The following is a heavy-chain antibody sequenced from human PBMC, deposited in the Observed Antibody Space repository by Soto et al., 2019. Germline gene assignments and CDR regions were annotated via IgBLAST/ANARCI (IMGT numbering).Heavy chain of an antibody. CDR3: VRDRGTGTWYFDY. Sequence: GGSLRLSCAASGFTFRSYAINWVRQAPGKGLEWVAVVWYDGSKKYYSDSVRGRFSVSRDNSKNTVNLQMNSLRVEDTAVYYCVRDRGTGTWYFDYWGQGIPVTVSS. J-gene: IGHJ4*02. CDR1: GFTFRSYA. V-gene: IGHV3-33*01. CDR2: VWYDGSKK. D-gene: IGHD1-7*01.